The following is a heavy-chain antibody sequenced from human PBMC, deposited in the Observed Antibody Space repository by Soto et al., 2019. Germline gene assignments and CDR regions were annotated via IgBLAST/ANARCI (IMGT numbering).Heavy chain of an antibody. J-gene: IGHJ3*02. CDR1: GRTSISHW. CDR3: ARQGDMAATPADAFDI. D-gene: IGHD6-19*01. CDR2: IYPGDSDA. Sequence: EPLKISCKVSGRTSISHWIAWVRQMPGKGLEWMGIIYPGDSDARYSPSFAGQVTISVDKSITTAYLHWSSLEASDSAVYYCARQGDMAATPADAFDIWGQGTLVTVSS. V-gene: IGHV5-51*01.